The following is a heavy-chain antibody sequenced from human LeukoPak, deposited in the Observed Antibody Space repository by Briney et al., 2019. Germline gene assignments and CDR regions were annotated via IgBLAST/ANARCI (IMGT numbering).Heavy chain of an antibody. Sequence: ASVKVSCKASGYTFTSYGISWVRQAPGQGLEWMGWISAYNGNTNYAQKLQGRVTMNTDTSTSTAYMELRSLRSDDTAVYYCARVGFWSGYYSWFDPWGQGTLVTVSS. J-gene: IGHJ5*02. D-gene: IGHD3-3*01. CDR2: ISAYNGNT. CDR3: ARVGFWSGYYSWFDP. CDR1: GYTFTSYG. V-gene: IGHV1-18*01.